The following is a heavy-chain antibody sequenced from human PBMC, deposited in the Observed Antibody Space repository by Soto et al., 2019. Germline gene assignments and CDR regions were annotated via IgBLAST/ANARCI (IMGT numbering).Heavy chain of an antibody. CDR2: FNPIFETA. Sequence: QVQLVQSGAEVKKPGSSVKVSCKASGGTFSSYAISWVRQAPGQGLEWMGGFNPIFETANYAQKFQGRVTITAAESTNPAYMELSSLRSVDTAVYYCTRGITLIRGVIPPSYDYGMDVWGQRTRVAVSS. J-gene: IGHJ6*02. D-gene: IGHD3-10*01. CDR1: GGTFSSYA. V-gene: IGHV1-69*01. CDR3: TRGITLIRGVIPPSYDYGMDV.